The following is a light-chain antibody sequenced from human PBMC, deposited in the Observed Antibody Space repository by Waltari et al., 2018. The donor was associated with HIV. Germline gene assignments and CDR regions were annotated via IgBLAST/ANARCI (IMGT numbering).Light chain of an antibody. CDR3: ATWDDTLHGPV. J-gene: IGLJ2*01. V-gene: IGLV1-44*01. CDR2: SNV. CDR1: SSHAEVNP. Sequence: QSVLTQPPSASGTPGQPVTISSSGISSHAEVNPVNWYQQLSGAPPKLLIYSNVLRPSGVPDRFSGSKSGTSASLAISGLQSEDEADYYCATWDDTLHGPVFGGGTKVTAL.